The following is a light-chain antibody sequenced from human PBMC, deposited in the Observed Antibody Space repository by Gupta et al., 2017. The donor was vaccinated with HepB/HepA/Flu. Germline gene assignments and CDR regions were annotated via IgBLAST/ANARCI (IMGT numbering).Light chain of an antibody. J-gene: IGKJ2*04. CDR1: QSVSSN. CDR2: GAS. CDR3: QQYKNWPRS. Sequence: EIVMTQSPATLSVSPGERATLSCRASQSVSSNLAWYQQKPGQAPRRLIYGASTRATGIPARFSGSGSGTEFTLTISRLQSEDFAVYYCQQYKNWPRSFGQGTKLEIK. V-gene: IGKV3-15*01.